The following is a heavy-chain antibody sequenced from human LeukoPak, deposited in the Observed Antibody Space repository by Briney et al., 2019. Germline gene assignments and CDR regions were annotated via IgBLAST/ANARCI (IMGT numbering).Heavy chain of an antibody. CDR1: GFTFSSYS. V-gene: IGHV3-21*01. CDR3: ARGGSYYGMDV. J-gene: IGHJ6*02. CDR2: ISSSSSYI. Sequence: GGSLRLSCAASGFTFSSYSMNWVRQAPGKGLEWVSSISSSSSYIYYADSVKGRFTISRDNAKNLLYLQMNSLRAEDTAVYYCARGGSYYGMDVWGQGTTVTVSS. D-gene: IGHD3-10*01.